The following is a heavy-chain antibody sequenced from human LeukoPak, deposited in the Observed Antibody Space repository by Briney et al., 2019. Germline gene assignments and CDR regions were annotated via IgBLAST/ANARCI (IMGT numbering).Heavy chain of an antibody. D-gene: IGHD3-16*02. CDR2: ISSSSSYI. CDR3: ARDSYDYVWGSYRQGYFDY. Sequence: KPGGSLRLSCAASGFTFSSYSMNWVRQAPGRGLEWVSSISSSSSYIYYADSVKGRFTISRDNAKNSLYLQMNSLRAEDTAVYYCARDSYDYVWGSYRQGYFDYWGQGTLVTVSS. CDR1: GFTFSSYS. J-gene: IGHJ4*02. V-gene: IGHV3-21*01.